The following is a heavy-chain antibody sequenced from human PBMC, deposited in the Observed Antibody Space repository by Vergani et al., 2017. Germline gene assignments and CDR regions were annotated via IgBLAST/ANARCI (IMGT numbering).Heavy chain of an antibody. CDR1: GLTSSYYG. Sequence: QVHLVESGGGVVQPWRSLRLPCVVSGLTSSYYGMHWVRQAPCKGLEWVAVISYDGTQKYYADSVKGRVTIFRDNSKSTLYLQMNSLRTEDTAVYYCAKGNYDIVSPHKYWGQESLVTVSS. CDR2: ISYDGTQK. V-gene: IGHV3-30*18. J-gene: IGHJ4*02. D-gene: IGHD3-9*01. CDR3: AKGNYDIVSPHKY.